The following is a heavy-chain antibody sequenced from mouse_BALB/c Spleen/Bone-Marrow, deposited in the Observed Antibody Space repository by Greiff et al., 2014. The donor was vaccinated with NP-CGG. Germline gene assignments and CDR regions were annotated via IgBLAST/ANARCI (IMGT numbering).Heavy chain of an antibody. V-gene: IGHV2-6-5*01. J-gene: IGHJ4*01. D-gene: IGHD1-1*01. CDR2: IWGGGST. CDR1: GFSLTDYG. Sequence: VKLVESGPGLVAPSQSLSITCTVSGFSLTDYGVSWIRQPPGKGLEWLGVIWGGGSTNYNSSFKSSLSISKDNSKSQVFLKMNNLQADDTAMYYCAKHTLRYYAMDYWGQGTSVTVSS. CDR3: AKHTLRYYAMDY.